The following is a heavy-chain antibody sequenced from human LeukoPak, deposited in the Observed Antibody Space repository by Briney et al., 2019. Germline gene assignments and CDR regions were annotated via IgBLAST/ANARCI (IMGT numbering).Heavy chain of an antibody. V-gene: IGHV4-39*07. CDR1: GGSISSSSYY. Sequence: SETLSLTCTVSGGSISSSSYYWGWIRQPPGKGLEWIGSIYYSGSTYYNPSLKSRVTISVDTSKNQFSLKLSSVTAADTAVYYCARGSSGWYGYYYYVDVWGKGTTVTVSS. CDR2: IYYSGST. J-gene: IGHJ6*03. D-gene: IGHD6-19*01. CDR3: ARGSSGWYGYYYYVDV.